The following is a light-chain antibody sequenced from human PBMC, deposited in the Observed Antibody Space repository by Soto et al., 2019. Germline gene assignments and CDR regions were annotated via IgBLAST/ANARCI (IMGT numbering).Light chain of an antibody. CDR3: SAYGGSNRVM. CDR1: SSDVGGYHY. V-gene: IGLV2-8*01. J-gene: IGLJ3*02. Sequence: QSVLTQPPSASGSPGQSVAISCTGTSSDVGGYHYVSWYQQHPGKAPKLMIYDVSARPSGVPDRFSGSRSGNTASLTVSGLQAEDEADYYCSAYGGSNRVMFGGGTKLTVL. CDR2: DVS.